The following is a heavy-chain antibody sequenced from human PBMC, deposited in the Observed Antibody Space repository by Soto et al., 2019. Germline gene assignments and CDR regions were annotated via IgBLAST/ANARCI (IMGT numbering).Heavy chain of an antibody. J-gene: IGHJ5*02. CDR2: IIPILGIA. D-gene: IGHD2-21*02. V-gene: IGHV1-69*02. Sequence: QVQLVQSGAEVKKPGSSVKVSCKASGGTFSSYTISWVRQAPGQGLEWMGRIIPILGIANYAQKFQGRVTITADKSTSTADMELSSLRSEDTAVYYCAGGVVTANGNWFDPWGQGTLVTVSS. CDR1: GGTFSSYT. CDR3: AGGVVTANGNWFDP.